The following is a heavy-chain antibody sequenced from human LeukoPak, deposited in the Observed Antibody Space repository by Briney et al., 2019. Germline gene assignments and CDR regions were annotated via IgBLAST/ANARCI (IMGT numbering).Heavy chain of an antibody. CDR2: IYTSGST. V-gene: IGHV4-4*07. D-gene: IGHD3-22*01. CDR3: ARDVGYDSSGYYDPAYFDY. CDR1: GGSISSYY. Sequence: KPSETLSLTCTVSGGSISSYYWSWIRQPAGKGLEWIGRIYTSGSTNYNPSLKSRVTMSVDTSKNQFSLKLSSVTAADTAVYYCARDVGYDSSGYYDPAYFDYWGQGNLVTVSS. J-gene: IGHJ4*02.